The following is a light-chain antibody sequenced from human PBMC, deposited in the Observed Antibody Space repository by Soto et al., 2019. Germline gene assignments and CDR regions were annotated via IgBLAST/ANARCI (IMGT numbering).Light chain of an antibody. J-gene: IGKJ4*01. CDR3: QQYNNWPLLT. CDR1: QSVSSN. CDR2: GAS. Sequence: EIVMTQSPATLSVSPGERATLSCRASQSVSSNLAWYQQKPGQAPRLLIYGASTRATGITARFSGSGSGTEVTITISSLQSEDFAVYYCQQYNNWPLLTFGGGTKVEIK. V-gene: IGKV3-15*01.